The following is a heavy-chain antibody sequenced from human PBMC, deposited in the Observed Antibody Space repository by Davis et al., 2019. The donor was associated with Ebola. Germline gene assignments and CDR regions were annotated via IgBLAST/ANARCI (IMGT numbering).Heavy chain of an antibody. CDR1: GFTFGNYG. CDR2: IKEDGSEK. J-gene: IGHJ6*04. V-gene: IGHV3-7*01. Sequence: GGSLRLSCAASGFTFGNYGMHWVRQAPGKGLEWVANIKEDGSEKAYLDSVKGRFSISRDNAKTSLYLQMNSLRADDTAVYYCAREGATNTDYYYGIDVWGKGTTVTVSS. CDR3: AREGATNTDYYYGIDV. D-gene: IGHD2-8*01.